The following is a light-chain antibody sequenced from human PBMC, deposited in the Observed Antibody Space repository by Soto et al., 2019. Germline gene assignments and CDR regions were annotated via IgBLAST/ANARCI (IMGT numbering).Light chain of an antibody. CDR2: DVS. CDR3: SSYTSRDTLVL. V-gene: IGLV2-14*03. Sequence: QSALTQPASVSGSPGQSITISCTGTSSDIGGYNYVSWYQHHPGKAPKLIIYDVSNRPSGVSNRFSGSKSGNTASLTISGLQAGDEADYYCSSYTSRDTLVLLGGGTKLTVL. CDR1: SSDIGGYNY. J-gene: IGLJ2*01.